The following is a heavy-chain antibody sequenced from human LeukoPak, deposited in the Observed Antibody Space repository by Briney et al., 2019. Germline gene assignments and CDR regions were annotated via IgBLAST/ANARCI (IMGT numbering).Heavy chain of an antibody. CDR1: GFSLSTSGMC. Sequence: SGPALVRPTQTLTLTCTFSGFSLSTSGMCVSWIRQPPVKALEWLARIDWDDDKYYSTSLKTRLTISKDTSKNQVVLTMTNMDPVDTATYYCARTEYSSSSNYFDYWGQGTLVTVSS. CDR3: ARTEYSSSSNYFDY. D-gene: IGHD6-6*01. J-gene: IGHJ4*02. V-gene: IGHV2-70*11. CDR2: IDWDDDK.